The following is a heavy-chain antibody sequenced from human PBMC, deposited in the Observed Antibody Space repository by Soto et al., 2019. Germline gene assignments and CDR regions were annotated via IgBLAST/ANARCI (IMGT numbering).Heavy chain of an antibody. V-gene: IGHV1-69*01. Sequence: QVQLVQSGAEVKKPGSSVKVSCKASGGTFSSYAISWVRQAPGQGLEWMGGIIPIFGTANYAQKFQGRVSITADESTSTACMELSSLRSADTAVYSVASLSGALDSGSYRSFDYWGQGTLVTVSA. D-gene: IGHD1-26*01. J-gene: IGHJ4*02. CDR1: GGTFSSYA. CDR2: IIPIFGTA. CDR3: ASLSGALDSGSYRSFDY.